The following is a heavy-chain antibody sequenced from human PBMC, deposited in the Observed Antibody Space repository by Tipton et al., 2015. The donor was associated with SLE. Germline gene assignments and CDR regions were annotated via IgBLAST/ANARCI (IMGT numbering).Heavy chain of an antibody. D-gene: IGHD2-21*01. CDR1: GGSFSGYY. CDR3: ARVGDTGIIDY. Sequence: TLSLTCAVYGGSFSGYYWSWTRQSPGKGLEWIGYIYDIGSTNYNPSLKSRVTMPVDTSENQLSLKLTPVTAADTAVYYCARVGDTGIIDYWGQGTLVTVSS. CDR2: IYDIGST. V-gene: IGHV4-59*12. J-gene: IGHJ4*02.